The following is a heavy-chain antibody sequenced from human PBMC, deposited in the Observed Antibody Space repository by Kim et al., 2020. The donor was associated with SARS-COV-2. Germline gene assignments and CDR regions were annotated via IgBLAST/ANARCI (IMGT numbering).Heavy chain of an antibody. J-gene: IGHJ4*02. CDR2: IKSKTDGGTT. CDR1: GFTFSNAW. D-gene: IGHD3-10*01. CDR3: STGITRVRGIIDGYFDY. V-gene: IGHV3-15*01. Sequence: GGSLRLSCAASGFTFSNAWMSWVRQAPRKGLEWVDRIKSKTDGGTTDYAAPVKGRFTISRDDSKNTLYLQMNSLKTEDTAVYYCSTGITRVRGIIDGYFDYWGQGTLVTVSS.